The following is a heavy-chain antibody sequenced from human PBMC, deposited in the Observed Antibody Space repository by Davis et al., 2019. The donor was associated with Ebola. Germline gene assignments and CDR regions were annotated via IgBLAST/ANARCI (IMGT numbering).Heavy chain of an antibody. Sequence: GESLKISCKGSGYIFADQWIGWVRQMPGKGLEWMGIIFPRDSDTRYSPSFEGQVTISADNSIKTAFLPWSSLKASDTAMYYCASLRRTITGMDDGYDIWGQGTMVTVSS. CDR3: ASLRRTITGMDDGYDI. CDR1: GYIFADQW. D-gene: IGHD2-8*02. J-gene: IGHJ3*02. CDR2: IFPRDSDT. V-gene: IGHV5-51*01.